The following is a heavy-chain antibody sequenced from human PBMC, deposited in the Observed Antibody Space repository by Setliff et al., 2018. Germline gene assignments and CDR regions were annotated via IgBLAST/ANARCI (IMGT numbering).Heavy chain of an antibody. CDR3: ARGIAATGTGEAFDV. Sequence: RASVKVSCKASGYTFTAFYMHWVRQAPGQGLEWMGWINPHSGGAKYVEKFQGRVTLTRDTSISTAYMELSSLRSDDTAVYYCARGIAATGTGEAFDVWGQGTKVTVSS. V-gene: IGHV1-2*02. CDR1: GYTFTAFY. CDR2: INPHSGGA. D-gene: IGHD6-13*01. J-gene: IGHJ3*01.